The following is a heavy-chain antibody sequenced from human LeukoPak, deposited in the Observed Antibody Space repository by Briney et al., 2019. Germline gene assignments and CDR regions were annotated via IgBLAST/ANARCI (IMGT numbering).Heavy chain of an antibody. CDR2: ISAYNGNT. Sequence: ASVKVLCKASGYTFTSYGISWVRQAPGQGLEWMGWISAYNGNTNYAQKLQGRVTMTTDTSTSTAYMELRSLRSDDTAVYYCARENAIFGVVGFDYWGQGTLVTVSS. D-gene: IGHD3-3*01. CDR3: ARENAIFGVVGFDY. CDR1: GYTFTSYG. J-gene: IGHJ4*02. V-gene: IGHV1-18*01.